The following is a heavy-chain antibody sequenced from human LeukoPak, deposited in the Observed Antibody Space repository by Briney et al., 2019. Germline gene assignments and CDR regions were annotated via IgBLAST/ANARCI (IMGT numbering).Heavy chain of an antibody. CDR2: ISAYNGNT. CDR3: ARVGIQNYYDSSGYYDY. CDR1: GYTFTSYG. D-gene: IGHD3-22*01. V-gene: IGHV1-18*01. Sequence: APVKVSCKASGYTFTSYGISWVRQAPGQGLEWMGWISAYNGNTNYAQKLQGRVTMTTDTSTSTAYMELRSLRSDDTAVYYCARVGIQNYYDSSGYYDYWGQGTLVTVSS. J-gene: IGHJ4*02.